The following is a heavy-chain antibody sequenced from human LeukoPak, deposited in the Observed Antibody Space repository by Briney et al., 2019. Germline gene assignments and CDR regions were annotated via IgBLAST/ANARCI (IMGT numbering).Heavy chain of an antibody. CDR1: GFTFSSYG. Sequence: SGGSLRLSCVASGFTFSSYGMHWVRQAPGKGLEWVAVISNDGSNKYYADSVKGRFTISRDNSKNTLYLQMNSLRAEDTAVYYCAKGRGAFDIWGQGTTVTVSS. V-gene: IGHV3-30*18. D-gene: IGHD3-10*01. J-gene: IGHJ3*02. CDR2: ISNDGSNK. CDR3: AKGRGAFDI.